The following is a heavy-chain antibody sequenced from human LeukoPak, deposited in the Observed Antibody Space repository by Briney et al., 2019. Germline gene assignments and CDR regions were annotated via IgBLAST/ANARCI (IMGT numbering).Heavy chain of an antibody. Sequence: SETLSLTCTVSGGSISIYYWSWIRQPPGKGLEWIGYIYYSGNTNYNPSLKSRVTISVDTSKNQFSLTLSSVTAADTAVYYCARDVVAAPGTWDYWGQGTLVTVSS. D-gene: IGHD6-13*01. CDR3: ARDVVAAPGTWDY. V-gene: IGHV4-59*01. CDR2: IYYSGNT. J-gene: IGHJ4*02. CDR1: GGSISIYY.